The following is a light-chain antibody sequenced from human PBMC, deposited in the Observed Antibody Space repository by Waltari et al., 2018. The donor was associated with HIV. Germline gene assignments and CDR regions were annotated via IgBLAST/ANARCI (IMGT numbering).Light chain of an antibody. CDR2: KVS. Sequence: DVVMTQSPLSLPVTLGQPASIPCKSTQSLVYSVGNTLLNWYHQRPGQSPRRLIYKVSNRDSGVPDRFSGSGSGTDFTLEISRVEAEDVGVYYCMQGRHWPYTFGQGTKLEIK. V-gene: IGKV2-30*01. CDR1: QSLVYSVGNTL. J-gene: IGKJ2*01. CDR3: MQGRHWPYT.